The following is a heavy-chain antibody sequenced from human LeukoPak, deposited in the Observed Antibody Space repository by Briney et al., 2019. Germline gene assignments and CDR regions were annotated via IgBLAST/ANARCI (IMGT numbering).Heavy chain of an antibody. V-gene: IGHV1-8*01. Sequence: ASVKVSCKASGYTFTNYEINWVRQATGHGLEWMGWRNPNSGDTAYAQKFQGRITMTRSTSITTAYMELSGLRSEDTAVYYCARGLGSYDSSELTWPMISFWGQGTQVTVSS. CDR1: GYTFTNYE. CDR3: ARGLGSYDSSELTWPMISF. D-gene: IGHD3-22*01. J-gene: IGHJ4*02. CDR2: RNPNSGDT.